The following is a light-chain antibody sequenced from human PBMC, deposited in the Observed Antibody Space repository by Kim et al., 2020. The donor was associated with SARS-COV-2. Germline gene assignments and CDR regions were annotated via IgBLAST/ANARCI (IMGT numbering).Light chain of an antibody. CDR2: GSD. CDR3: QSYDRSISAVV. J-gene: IGLJ2*01. V-gene: IGLV1-40*01. Sequence: GRTIAGTGTRSNIGVESDVDGYRKQPGAANKLLITGSDSRQSGAPDRVSASRSGSAAALAIIGLQTGDEGEYYCQSYDRSISAVVFGGGTQLTVL. CDR1: RSNIGVESD.